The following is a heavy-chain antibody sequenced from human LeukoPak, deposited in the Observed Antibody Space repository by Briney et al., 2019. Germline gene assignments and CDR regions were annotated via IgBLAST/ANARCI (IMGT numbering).Heavy chain of an antibody. J-gene: IGHJ4*02. CDR1: GYSFTTFW. V-gene: IGHV5-51*01. D-gene: IGHD5-18*01. CDR3: ARLRGFNYGYYFDY. CDR2: IYPGDSDT. Sequence: GESLQISSQGSGYSFTTFWIGWVRPMPGKGLEWMGIIYPGDSDTRYSPSFQGQVTISADKSISTAYLQWSSLKASDTAMYFCARLRGFNYGYYFDYWGQGTLVTVSS.